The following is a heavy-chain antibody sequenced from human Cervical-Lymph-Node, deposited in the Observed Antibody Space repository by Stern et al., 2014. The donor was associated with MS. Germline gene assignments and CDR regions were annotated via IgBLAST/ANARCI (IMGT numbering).Heavy chain of an antibody. CDR2: ILAIFGTA. Sequence: QVQLGQSGAEVKKPGSSVKVSCKASGGTFSSYAISWVRQAPGQGLEWMGGILAIFGTANYAQKFQGRVTITADESTSTAYMELSSLRSEDTAVYYCARAAMITFGGVSTSEDYWGQGTLVTVSS. V-gene: IGHV1-69*01. CDR1: GGTFSSYA. CDR3: ARAAMITFGGVSTSEDY. D-gene: IGHD3-16*01. J-gene: IGHJ4*02.